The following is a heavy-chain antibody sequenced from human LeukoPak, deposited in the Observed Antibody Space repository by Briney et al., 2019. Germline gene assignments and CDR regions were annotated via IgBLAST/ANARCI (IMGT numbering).Heavy chain of an antibody. J-gene: IGHJ4*02. D-gene: IGHD4-17*01. CDR1: GVPITNYY. Sequence: SETLSLTCTVSGVPITNYYWSWIRQPPGKGLEWIGYIYHSGSTYYNPSPKSRVTISVDRSKNQFSLKLSSVTAADTAVYYCASWSEDYGDFDYWGQGTLVTVSS. CDR2: IYHSGST. V-gene: IGHV4-59*12. CDR3: ASWSEDYGDFDY.